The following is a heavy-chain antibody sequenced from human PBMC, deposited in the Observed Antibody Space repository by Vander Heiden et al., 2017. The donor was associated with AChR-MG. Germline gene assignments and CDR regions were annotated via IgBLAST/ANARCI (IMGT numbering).Heavy chain of an antibody. V-gene: IGHV3-23*01. CDR1: GFTFSSYA. D-gene: IGHD6-6*01. CDR3: AIECKEYSSSSAPLDY. CDR2: ISGSGGST. J-gene: IGHJ4*02. Sequence: EVQLLESGGGLVQPGGSLRLPCAASGFTFSSYAMSWVRQAPGKGLEWVSAISGSGGSTYYADSVKGRFTISRDNSKNTLYLQMNSLRAEDTAVYYCAIECKEYSSSSAPLDYWGQGTLVTVSS.